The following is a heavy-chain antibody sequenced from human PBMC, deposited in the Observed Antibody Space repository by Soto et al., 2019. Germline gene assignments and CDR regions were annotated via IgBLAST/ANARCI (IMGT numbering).Heavy chain of an antibody. CDR3: AKIAVAGPRYDDAFDI. D-gene: IGHD6-19*01. J-gene: IGHJ3*02. V-gene: IGHV3-30*18. Sequence: PGGSLRLSCAASGFTFSSYGMHWVRQAPGKGLEWVAVISYDGSNKYYADSVKGRFTISRDNSKNTLYLQMNSLRAEDTAVYYCAKIAVAGPRYDDAFDIWGQGTMVTVSS. CDR2: ISYDGSNK. CDR1: GFTFSSYG.